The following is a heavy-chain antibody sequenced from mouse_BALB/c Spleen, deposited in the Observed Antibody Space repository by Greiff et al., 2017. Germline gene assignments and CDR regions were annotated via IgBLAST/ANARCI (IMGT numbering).Heavy chain of an antibody. V-gene: IGHV1-15*01. CDR3: TRSQSYAMDY. CDR1: GYTFTDYE. Sequence: VKVVESGAELVRPGASVTLSCKASGYTFTDYEMHWVKQTPVHGLEWIGAIDPETGGTAYNQKFKGKATLTADKSSSTAYMELRSLTSEDSAVYYCTRSQSYAMDYWGQGTSVTVSS. J-gene: IGHJ4*01. CDR2: IDPETGGT.